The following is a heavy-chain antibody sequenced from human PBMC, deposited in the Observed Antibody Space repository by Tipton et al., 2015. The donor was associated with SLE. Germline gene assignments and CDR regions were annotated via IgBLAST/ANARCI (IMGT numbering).Heavy chain of an antibody. V-gene: IGHV4-31*03. CDR1: GGSISSGGSY. CDR2: IYYSGST. J-gene: IGHJ4*02. CDR3: ARHQGAQYFDY. Sequence: TLSLTCTVSGGSISSGGSYWSWIRQHPGKGLEWIGYIYYSGSTNYNPSLKSRVTISVDTSKNQFSLKLSSVTAADTAVYYCARHQGAQYFDYWGQGTLVTVSS.